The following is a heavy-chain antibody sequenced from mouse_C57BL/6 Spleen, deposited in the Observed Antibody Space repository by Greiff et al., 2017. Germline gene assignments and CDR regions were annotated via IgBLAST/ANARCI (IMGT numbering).Heavy chain of an antibody. Sequence: VKLMESGPELVKPGASVKMSCKASGYTFTDYNMHWVKQSHGKSLEWIGYINPNNGGTSYNQKFKGKATLTVNKSSSTAYMELRSLTSEDSAVYYCAREGFTTVVATRAMDYWGQGTSVTVSS. V-gene: IGHV1-22*01. J-gene: IGHJ4*01. D-gene: IGHD1-1*01. CDR1: GYTFTDYN. CDR3: AREGFTTVVATRAMDY. CDR2: INPNNGGT.